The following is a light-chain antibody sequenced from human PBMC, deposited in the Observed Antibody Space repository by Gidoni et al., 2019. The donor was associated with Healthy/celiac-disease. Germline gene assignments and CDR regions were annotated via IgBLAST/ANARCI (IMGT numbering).Light chain of an antibody. CDR2: DVS. CDR3: CSYAGSFNYV. V-gene: IGLV2-11*01. Sequence: QSALTQPRSVSGSPGPSVTISCTGTSSDVGGYNYVSWYQQHPGKAPKLMIYDVSKRPSGVPDRVSGSKSGNTAYLTISGLQAEDEADYYCCSYAGSFNYVFGTGTKVT. CDR1: SSDVGGYNY. J-gene: IGLJ1*01.